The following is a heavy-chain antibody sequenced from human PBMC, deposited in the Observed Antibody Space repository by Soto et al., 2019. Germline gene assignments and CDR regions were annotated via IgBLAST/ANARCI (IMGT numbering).Heavy chain of an antibody. Sequence: SVKVSCKASGGTFSSYRINWVRQVPGQGLEWVGGIVPIYRTADYAQKFQGRVTITADESARTAYLEVRSLKSQDTAVYYCARDSGAKLSSSWGQGTLVTVSS. V-gene: IGHV1-69*13. CDR1: GGTFSSYR. J-gene: IGHJ4*02. CDR3: ARDSGAKLSSS. CDR2: IVPIYRTA. D-gene: IGHD6-13*01.